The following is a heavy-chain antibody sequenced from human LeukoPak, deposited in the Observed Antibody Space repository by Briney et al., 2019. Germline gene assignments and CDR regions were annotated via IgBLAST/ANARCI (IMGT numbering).Heavy chain of an antibody. CDR2: MYSGGAT. Sequence: GGSLRLSCAASGVTVSSSYMSWVRQAPGKGLEWVSIMYSGGATDYADSVRGRFTISRDNSKNTLYLQMNSLRVEDTAVYYCARDPSPYYSDCGHWGQGTLVTVSS. CDR1: GVTVSSSY. CDR3: ARDPSPYYSDCGH. V-gene: IGHV3-66*01. J-gene: IGHJ4*02. D-gene: IGHD4-11*01.